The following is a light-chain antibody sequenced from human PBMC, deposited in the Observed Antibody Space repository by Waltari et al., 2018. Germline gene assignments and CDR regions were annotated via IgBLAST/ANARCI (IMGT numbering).Light chain of an antibody. CDR2: WAS. CDR3: QQYFSAPIT. CDR1: QSVLYSSNNKNY. V-gene: IGKV4-1*01. Sequence: DIVMTQSPDSLAVSLGERASLNCKSRQSVLYSSNNKNYLAWYQQKPGQPPKLLISWASARESGVPDRFSGSGSGTDFTLTISSLQAEDVAVYYCQQYFSAPITFGQGTRLEIK. J-gene: IGKJ5*01.